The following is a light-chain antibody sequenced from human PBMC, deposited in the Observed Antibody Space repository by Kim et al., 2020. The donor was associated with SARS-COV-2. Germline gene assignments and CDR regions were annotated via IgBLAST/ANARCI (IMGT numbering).Light chain of an antibody. CDR2: EDS. J-gene: IGLJ3*02. CDR3: SSYAGSSNWV. Sequence: QSALTQPPSASVSPGQSVTISCTGTSSDIVDYNYVSWYQQHPGKAPNLMIYEDSKWPSGFPDRFSVSKSGNTTSLTVSGRQAEDEADYYCSSYAGSSNWVFGGGTQLTVL. CDR1: SSDIVDYNY. V-gene: IGLV2-8*01.